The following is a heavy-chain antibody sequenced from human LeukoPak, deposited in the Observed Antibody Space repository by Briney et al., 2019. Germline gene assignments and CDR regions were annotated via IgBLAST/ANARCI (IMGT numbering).Heavy chain of an antibody. Sequence: SETLSLTCTVSGDSISSYYWSWIRQPPGKGLEWIGYIYYSGGTDYNPSLKSRVPISVDTSKNQFPLTLRSVTAAATAVYYCARPVTISGPYDASDIWGQGTMVTVSP. V-gene: IGHV4-59*08. J-gene: IGHJ3*02. CDR2: IYYSGGT. CDR3: ARPVTISGPYDASDI. CDR1: GDSISSYY. D-gene: IGHD5-24*01.